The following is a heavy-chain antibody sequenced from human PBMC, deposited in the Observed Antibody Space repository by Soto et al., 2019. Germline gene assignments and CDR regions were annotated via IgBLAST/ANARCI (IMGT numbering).Heavy chain of an antibody. J-gene: IGHJ4*02. V-gene: IGHV4-30-4*01. CDR2: IYDTVST. CDR3: ARAPSGDKVDY. Sequence: QVQLQESGPGLVEPSQTLSLTCTVSGGSFSNHLYVWSWIRPPPGPGLEWIGHIYDTVSTYSNPSPKSRGITSQDAAKNQFALKLNAATAADTAEEYCARAPSGDKVDYGGQGTLVTVSS. D-gene: IGHD1-26*01. CDR1: GGSFSNHLYV.